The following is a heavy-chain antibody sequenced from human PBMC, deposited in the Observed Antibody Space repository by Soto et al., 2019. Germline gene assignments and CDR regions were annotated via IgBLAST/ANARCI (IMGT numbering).Heavy chain of an antibody. J-gene: IGHJ4*02. CDR1: GYTFTSYY. CDR2: ISAYNGNR. Sequence: ASVKVSCKASGYTFTSYYITWVRQAPGQGLEWMGWISAYNGNRNYAQKFQDRVTMTTDTSTSTANMELRSLRSDDTAVYYCARGIRRAYYYASGRYDRTPPEVHDYWGRG. CDR3: ARGIRRAYYYASGRYDRTPPEVHDY. D-gene: IGHD3-10*01. V-gene: IGHV1-18*01.